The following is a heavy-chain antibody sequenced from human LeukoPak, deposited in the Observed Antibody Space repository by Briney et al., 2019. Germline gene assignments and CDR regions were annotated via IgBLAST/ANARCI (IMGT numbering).Heavy chain of an antibody. J-gene: IGHJ4*02. Sequence: ASVKVSCKASGYTFTGYYIHWVRQAPGQGLEWMGWINPKSGGTKYAQKFQGRVTMTRDTSISTAYMELSRLRSDDTAVYYCARAPPSGCSSTSCYTPFPFDYWGQGTLVTVSS. D-gene: IGHD2-2*02. CDR1: GYTFTGYY. V-gene: IGHV1-2*02. CDR2: INPKSGGT. CDR3: ARAPPSGCSSTSCYTPFPFDY.